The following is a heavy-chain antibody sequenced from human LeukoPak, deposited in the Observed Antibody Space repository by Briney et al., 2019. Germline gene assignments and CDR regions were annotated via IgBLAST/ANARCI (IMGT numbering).Heavy chain of an antibody. CDR2: ISYDGSNK. CDR3: ASLDTAMVGGLTIKFDY. V-gene: IGHV3-30-3*01. D-gene: IGHD5-18*01. CDR1: GFTFSSYA. Sequence: GRSLRLSCAASGFTFSSYAMHWVRQAPGKGLEWVAVISYDGSNKYYADSVKGRFTISRDNSKNTLYLQMNSLRAEDTAVYYCASLDTAMVGGLTIKFDYWGQGTLVTVSS. J-gene: IGHJ4*02.